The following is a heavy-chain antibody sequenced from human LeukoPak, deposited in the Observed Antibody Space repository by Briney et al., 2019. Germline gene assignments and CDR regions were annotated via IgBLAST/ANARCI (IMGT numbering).Heavy chain of an antibody. V-gene: IGHV4-61*02. CDR2: IFSSGNN. Sequence: SETLSLTCTVSGGSMSSGTYYWSWIRQPAGKGLEYIGRIFSSGNNNYNPSLKSRITMSTDTSRNQFSLNLSSVTAADSAVYYCASFCASTTCYNGGTNFAFWGQGTLVTVSS. CDR1: GGSMSSGTYY. D-gene: IGHD2-2*01. J-gene: IGHJ4*02. CDR3: ASFCASTTCYNGGTNFAF.